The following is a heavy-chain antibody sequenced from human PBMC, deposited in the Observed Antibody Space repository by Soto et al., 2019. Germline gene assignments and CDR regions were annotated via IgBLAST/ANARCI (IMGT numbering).Heavy chain of an antibody. CDR2: IGTLRDT. Sequence: PGGSLRLSCVASGFTFKTYDMYWVRQVPGQGLEWVSGIGTLRDTYYSASVAGRFTVSRENGRNTLYLQMNSLRAGDSGVYFCARGRSNDFSSSAPPGFGPGRRGTLVTVSS. V-gene: IGHV3-13*01. CDR3: ARGRSNDFSSSAPPGFGP. D-gene: IGHD2-21*02. J-gene: IGHJ5*02. CDR1: GFTFKTYD.